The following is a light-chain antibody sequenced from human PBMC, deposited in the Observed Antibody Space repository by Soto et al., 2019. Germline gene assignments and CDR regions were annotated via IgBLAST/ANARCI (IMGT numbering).Light chain of an antibody. CDR3: MQGTHWPPIT. CDR2: QVS. V-gene: IGKV2-30*01. J-gene: IGKJ5*01. CDR1: RSLLYADGNTY. Sequence: DVVMTQSPLSLPVTLGQPASISCRSSRSLLYADGNTYLNWFQQRPGQSPRRLIYQVSNRDSGVPDRFSGSGSGTDFTLKISRVEADDVGVYYCMQGTHWPPITFGQGTRLEIK.